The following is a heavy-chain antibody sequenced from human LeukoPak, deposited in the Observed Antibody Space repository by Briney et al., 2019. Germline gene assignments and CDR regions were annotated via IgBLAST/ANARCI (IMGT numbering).Heavy chain of an antibody. CDR2: INPSGGST. D-gene: IGHD6-6*01. V-gene: IGHV1-46*01. J-gene: IGHJ5*02. Sequence: GASVKVSCKASGYTFTSYYMHWVRQAPGQGLEWMGIINPSGGSTSYAQKFQGRVTMTRDMSTSTVYMELSSLRSEDTAVYYCARDEVAYSSSSETNWFDPWGQGTLVTVSS. CDR3: ARDEVAYSSSSETNWFDP. CDR1: GYTFTSYY.